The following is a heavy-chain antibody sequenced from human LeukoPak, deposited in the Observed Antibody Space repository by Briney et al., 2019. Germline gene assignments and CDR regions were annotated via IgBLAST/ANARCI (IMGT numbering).Heavy chain of an antibody. CDR2: ISWNSGSI. Sequence: GGSLRLSCAASGFTFDDYALHWVRQAPGKGLEWVSGISWNSGSIGYADSVKGRFTISRDNAKNSLYLQMNSLRAEDTALYYCATGGISGIAAAGNGFYWGQGTLVTVSS. CDR3: ATGGISGIAAAGNGFY. J-gene: IGHJ4*02. CDR1: GFTFDDYA. V-gene: IGHV3-9*01. D-gene: IGHD6-13*01.